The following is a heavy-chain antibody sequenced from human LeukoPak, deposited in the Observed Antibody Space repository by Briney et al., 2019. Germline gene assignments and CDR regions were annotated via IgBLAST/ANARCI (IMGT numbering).Heavy chain of an antibody. CDR2: ISSNGGST. J-gene: IGHJ4*02. CDR1: GFTFSTYA. V-gene: IGHV3-64*01. D-gene: IGHD3-3*01. Sequence: GGSLRLSCAASGFTFSTYAMHWVRQAPGKGLEYVSAISSNGGSTYYANSVKGRFTISRDNSKNTLYLQMGSLRAEDMAVYYCARAVDLWSGYDYWGQGTLVTVSS. CDR3: ARAVDLWSGYDY.